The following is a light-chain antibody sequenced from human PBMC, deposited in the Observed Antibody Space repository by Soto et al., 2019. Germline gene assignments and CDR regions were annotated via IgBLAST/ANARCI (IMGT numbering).Light chain of an antibody. V-gene: IGLV2-14*01. CDR2: VVS. J-gene: IGLJ1*01. CDR3: SSYSSGGSFV. CDR1: SSDVGGYDY. Sequence: QSALAQPTSVSGSPGQSIAISCTGTSSDVGGYDYVSWHQQHPGKAPKVLISVVSNRPSGVSNRFSGSKSGNTASLTISGRQAEDEADYYCSSYSSGGSFVFGCGTKLTVL.